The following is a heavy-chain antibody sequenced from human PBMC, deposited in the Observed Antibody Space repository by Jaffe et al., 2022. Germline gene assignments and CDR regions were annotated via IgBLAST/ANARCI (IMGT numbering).Heavy chain of an antibody. J-gene: IGHJ4*02. D-gene: IGHD6-19*01. Sequence: EVQLVESGGGLVQPGRSLRLSCAASGFTFDDYAMHWVRQAPGKGLEWVSGISWNSGSIGYADSVKGRFTISRDNAKNSLYLQMNSLRAEDTALYYCAKDLNRSGRDYFDYWGQGTLVTVSS. CDR3: AKDLNRSGRDYFDY. CDR2: ISWNSGSI. CDR1: GFTFDDYA. V-gene: IGHV3-9*01.